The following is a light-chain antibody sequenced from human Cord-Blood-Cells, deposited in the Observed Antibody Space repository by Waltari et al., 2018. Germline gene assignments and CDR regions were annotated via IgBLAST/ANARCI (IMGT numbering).Light chain of an antibody. V-gene: IGLV2-14*01. CDR3: SSYTSSSTVV. CDR1: STDVGGSNY. J-gene: IGLJ2*01. Sequence: QSALTQPASVSGSPGQSITISSTGTSTDVGGSNYVYWYQQHPRKAPKLIIYDVSNRPSGVSNRFSGSKSGNTASLTISGLQAEDEADYYCSSYTSSSTVVFGGGTKLTVL. CDR2: DVS.